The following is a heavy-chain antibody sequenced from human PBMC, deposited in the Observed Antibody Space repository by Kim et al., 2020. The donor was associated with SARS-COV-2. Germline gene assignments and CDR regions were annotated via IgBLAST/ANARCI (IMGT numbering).Heavy chain of an antibody. CDR1: GYAFTNYV. CDR3: ARDLGWMVRGVITNCFDP. Sequence: ASVKVSCKASGYAFTNYVIHWVRQAPGQRLEWMGWINVGNGNTRYSQKFQGRVTITRDASTAYMELSSLRSEDTAVYYCARDLGWMVRGVITNCFDPWGQGTLVTVSS. J-gene: IGHJ5*02. CDR2: INVGNGNT. D-gene: IGHD3-10*01. V-gene: IGHV1-3*01.